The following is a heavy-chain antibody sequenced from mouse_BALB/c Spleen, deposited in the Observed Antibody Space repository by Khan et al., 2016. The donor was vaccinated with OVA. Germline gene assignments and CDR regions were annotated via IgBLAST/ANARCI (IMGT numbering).Heavy chain of an antibody. Sequence: VQLQESGPGLVKPSQSLSLTCSVTGYSITSGYFWNWIRQFPGNKLEWMGYIRYDGNSNYNPSLKNRISITRDTSKNQFFLKLNSVTPEDTATYSCARGGSSGPAWFAYWGQGTLVTVSA. CDR1: GYSITSGYF. D-gene: IGHD3-1*01. V-gene: IGHV3-6*02. CDR2: IRYDGNS. J-gene: IGHJ3*01. CDR3: ARGGSSGPAWFAY.